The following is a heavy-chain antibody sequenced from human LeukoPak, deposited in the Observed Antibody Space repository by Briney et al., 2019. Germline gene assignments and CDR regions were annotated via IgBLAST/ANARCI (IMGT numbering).Heavy chain of an antibody. D-gene: IGHD6-13*01. Sequence: GASVKVSCKTSGYTFTNYGISWVRQAPGQGLEWMGWINPNSGGTNCAQKFQGRVTMTRDTSINTAYMELSSLRFDDTAVYYCASGATAGRFSLRPTGAYYMDVWGKGTTVTVSS. J-gene: IGHJ6*03. CDR2: INPNSGGT. V-gene: IGHV1-2*02. CDR3: ASGATAGRFSLRPTGAYYMDV. CDR1: GYTFTNYG.